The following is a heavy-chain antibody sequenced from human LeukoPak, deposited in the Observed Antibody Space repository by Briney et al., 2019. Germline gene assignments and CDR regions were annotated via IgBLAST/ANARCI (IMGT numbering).Heavy chain of an antibody. Sequence: GGSLRLSCAASGFTFSSYGMPWVRQAPGKGLEWVAVIWYDGSNKYYADSVKGRFTISRDNSKNTLYLQMNSLRAEDTAVYYCARDSFPNSSSWKNAFDIWGQGTMVTVSS. V-gene: IGHV3-33*01. CDR2: IWYDGSNK. J-gene: IGHJ3*02. CDR3: ARDSFPNSSSWKNAFDI. D-gene: IGHD6-13*01. CDR1: GFTFSSYG.